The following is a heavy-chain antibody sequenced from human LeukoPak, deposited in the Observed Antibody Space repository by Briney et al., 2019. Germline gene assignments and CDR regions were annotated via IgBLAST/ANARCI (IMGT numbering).Heavy chain of an antibody. Sequence: GESLKISCKGSGYSFTSYWIGWVRQMPGKGLEWMGIIYPGDSDTRYSPSFQGQVTISADKSISTAYLQWSSLKASDTAMYYCARLRPSGGSRKDYYFDYWGQGTLVTVSS. CDR2: IYPGDSDT. D-gene: IGHD2-15*01. V-gene: IGHV5-51*01. J-gene: IGHJ4*02. CDR3: ARLRPSGGSRKDYYFDY. CDR1: GYSFTSYW.